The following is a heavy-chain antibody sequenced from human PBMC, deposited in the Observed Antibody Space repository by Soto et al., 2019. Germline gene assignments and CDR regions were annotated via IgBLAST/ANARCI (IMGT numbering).Heavy chain of an antibody. CDR3: ARDCSSSSCSVWRD. J-gene: IGHJ4*02. V-gene: IGHV3-23*01. CDR2: ISVSGDRT. Sequence: GGSLRLSCAASGFTFSSYTMNWVRQAPGKGLEWVSGISVSGDRTSYADSVKGRFIISRDNSKNTFYLQMNDLRAEDTALYYCARDCSSSSCSVWRDWGQGTLVTVSS. D-gene: IGHD2-2*01. CDR1: GFTFSSYT.